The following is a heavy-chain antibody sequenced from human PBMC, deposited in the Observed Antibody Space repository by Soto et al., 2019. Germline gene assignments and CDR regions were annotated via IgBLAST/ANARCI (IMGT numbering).Heavy chain of an antibody. V-gene: IGHV3-30-3*01. CDR3: ARDYGSGWIDY. J-gene: IGHJ4*02. CDR1: GFTFSSYG. Sequence: GGSRRRSWAASGFTFSSYGMHWGFEAPGKGLEWVAVISYDGSNKYYADAVKGRVTISGDNSKNTLYLKMNSLRAEDTAVYYCARDYGSGWIDYWGQGTLVTVSS. D-gene: IGHD6-19*01. CDR2: ISYDGSNK.